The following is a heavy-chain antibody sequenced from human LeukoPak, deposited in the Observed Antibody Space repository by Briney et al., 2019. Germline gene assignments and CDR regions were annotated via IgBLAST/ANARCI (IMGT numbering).Heavy chain of an antibody. D-gene: IGHD2-21*02. CDR2: ISSSSSTI. CDR1: GFTFSSYS. V-gene: IGHV3-48*04. Sequence: GGSLRLSCAASGFTFSSYSMNWVRQAPGKGLEWVSYISSSSSTIYYADSVKGRFTISRDNAKNSLYLQMNSLRAEDTAVYYCARDRRHCGGDCYSRYWGQGTLVTVSS. J-gene: IGHJ4*02. CDR3: ARDRRHCGGDCYSRY.